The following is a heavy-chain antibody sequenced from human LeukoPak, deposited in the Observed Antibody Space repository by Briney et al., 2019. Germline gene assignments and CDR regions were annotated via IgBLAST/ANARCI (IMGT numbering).Heavy chain of an antibody. CDR1: GGSISSYY. D-gene: IGHD2-2*01. CDR3: ARDLGFCSSTSCYPWFDP. CDR2: IYYSGST. Sequence: SETLSLTCTVSGGSISSYYWSWIRQPPGKGLEWNGYIYYSGSTNYNPSLKSRVTISVDTSKNQFSLKLSSVTAADTAVYYCARDLGFCSSTSCYPWFDPWGQGTLVTVSS. V-gene: IGHV4-59*01. J-gene: IGHJ5*02.